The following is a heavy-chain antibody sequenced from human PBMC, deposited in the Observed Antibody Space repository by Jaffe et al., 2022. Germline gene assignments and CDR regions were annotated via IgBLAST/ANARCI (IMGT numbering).Heavy chain of an antibody. V-gene: IGHV4-34*01. CDR1: GGSFSGYY. Sequence: QVQLQQWGAGLLKPSETLSLTCAVYGGSFSGYYWSWIRQPPGKGLEWIGEINHSGSTNYNPSLKSRVTISVDTSKNQFSLKLSSVTAADTAVYYCARVKFYCTGGVCYRPTTTFDIWGQGTMVTVSS. CDR3: ARVKFYCTGGVCYRPTTTFDI. J-gene: IGHJ3*02. D-gene: IGHD2-8*02. CDR2: INHSGST.